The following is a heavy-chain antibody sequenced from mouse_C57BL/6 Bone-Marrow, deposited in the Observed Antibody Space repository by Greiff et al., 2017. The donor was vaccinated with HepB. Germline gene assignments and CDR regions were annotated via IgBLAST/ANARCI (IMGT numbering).Heavy chain of an antibody. V-gene: IGHV1-76*01. D-gene: IGHD1-1*01. J-gene: IGHJ4*01. Sequence: QVQLKQSGAELVRPGASVKLSCKASGYTFTDYYINWVKQRPGQGLEWIARIYPGSGNTYYNEKFKGKATLTAEKSSSTAYMQLSSLTSEDSAVYFCARYDYGSSHYYAMDYWGQGTSVTVSS. CDR2: IYPGSGNT. CDR3: ARYDYGSSHYYAMDY. CDR1: GYTFTDYY.